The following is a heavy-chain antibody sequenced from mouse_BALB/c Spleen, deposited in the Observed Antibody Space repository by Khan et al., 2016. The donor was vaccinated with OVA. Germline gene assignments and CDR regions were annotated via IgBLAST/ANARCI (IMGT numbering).Heavy chain of an antibody. CDR1: GFTFSGYG. J-gene: IGHJ1*01. V-gene: IGHV5-6-3*01. CDR3: ARVYYRYDEGYWYFDV. Sequence: EVQLQESGGGLVQPGGSLKLSCAASGFTFSGYGMSWVRQTPDKRLELVATINSNGGTSYYPASVKGRFTISRDNAKNTLHLQMSSLKSEDTAMXYGARVYYRYDEGYWYFDVWGAGTTVTVSS. CDR2: INSNGGTS. D-gene: IGHD2-14*01.